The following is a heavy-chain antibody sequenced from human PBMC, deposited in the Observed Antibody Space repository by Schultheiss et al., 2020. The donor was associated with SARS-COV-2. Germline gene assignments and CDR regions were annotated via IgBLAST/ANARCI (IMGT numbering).Heavy chain of an antibody. J-gene: IGHJ2*01. CDR1: GGSFSGYY. CDR3: ARQGYYDSSGYPSYWYFDL. Sequence: SETLSLTCAVYGGSFSGYYWSWIRQPPGKGLDWIGEINHSGSTNYNPSLKSRVTISVDTSKNQFSLRLSSVTAADTAVYYCARQGYYDSSGYPSYWYFDLWGRGTLVTVSS. V-gene: IGHV4-34*01. CDR2: INHSGST. D-gene: IGHD3-22*01.